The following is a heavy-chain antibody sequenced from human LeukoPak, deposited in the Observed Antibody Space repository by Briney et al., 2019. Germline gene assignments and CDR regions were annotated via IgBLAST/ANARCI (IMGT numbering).Heavy chain of an antibody. Sequence: TGGSLRLSCAASGFTFSSYGMHWVRQAPGKGLEWVAVIWYDGSNKYYADSVKGRFTISRDNSKNTLYLQMNSLRAEDTAVYYCARELSGSSSRHFDYWGQGTLVTVSS. CDR1: GFTFSSYG. CDR2: IWYDGSNK. J-gene: IGHJ4*02. CDR3: ARELSGSSSRHFDY. V-gene: IGHV3-33*01. D-gene: IGHD6-13*01.